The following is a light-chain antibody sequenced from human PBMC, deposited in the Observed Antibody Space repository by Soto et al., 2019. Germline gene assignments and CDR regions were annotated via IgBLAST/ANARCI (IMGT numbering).Light chain of an antibody. CDR3: QQYHYWWT. CDR1: QSVSSTY. Sequence: EIVLTQSPGTLSLSPGERATLSCRASQSVSSTYLAWYQQQPGQAPRLLIYGASNRATGVSARFSGSGSGTEFTLTISSLQSEDFAVYYCQQYHYWWTFGQGTKVDI. CDR2: GAS. V-gene: IGKV3-15*01. J-gene: IGKJ1*01.